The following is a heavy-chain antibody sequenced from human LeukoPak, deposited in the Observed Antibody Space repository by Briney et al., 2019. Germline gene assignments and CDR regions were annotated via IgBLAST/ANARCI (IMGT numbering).Heavy chain of an antibody. V-gene: IGHV4-59*12. Sequence: PSETLSLTCTVSGGSISRYHWSWIRQTPGKGLEWIGYVYNTGITKYNPSLKSRVIISLDTSKNQFSLKMSSVTAADTAVYYCTRALVGVGTLDWFDPWGPGTLVTVSS. CDR1: GGSISRYH. CDR3: TRALVGVGTLDWFDP. CDR2: VYNTGIT. J-gene: IGHJ5*02. D-gene: IGHD1-26*01.